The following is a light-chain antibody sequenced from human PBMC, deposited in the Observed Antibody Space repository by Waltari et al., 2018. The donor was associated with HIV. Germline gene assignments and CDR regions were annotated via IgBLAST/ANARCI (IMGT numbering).Light chain of an antibody. CDR2: DAS. J-gene: IGKJ3*01. CDR1: QTVNNK. CDR3: QQSFSYPLT. V-gene: IGKV1-39*01. Sequence: DIQMTQSPSSLSASVGDSVTITCRASQTVNNKLTWYQPKPGEAPKVVIYDASTLQSGVPSRFRGGGSWTDFTLTITSLQLDDFATYCCQQSFSYPLTFGPGTKVDI.